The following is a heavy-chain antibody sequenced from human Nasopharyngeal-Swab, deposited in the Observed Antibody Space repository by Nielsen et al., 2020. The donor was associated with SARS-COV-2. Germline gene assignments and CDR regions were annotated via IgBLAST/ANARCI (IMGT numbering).Heavy chain of an antibody. Sequence: GESLKISCAASGSTFSSYSMNWVRQAPGKGLEWVSSISSSSSYIYYADSVKGRFTISRDNAKNSLYLQMNSLRAEDTAVYYCARDSYYYDSSGVGPCAFDIWGQGTMVTVSS. CDR3: ARDSYYYDSSGVGPCAFDI. CDR2: ISSSSSYI. CDR1: GSTFSSYS. J-gene: IGHJ3*02. V-gene: IGHV3-21*01. D-gene: IGHD3-22*01.